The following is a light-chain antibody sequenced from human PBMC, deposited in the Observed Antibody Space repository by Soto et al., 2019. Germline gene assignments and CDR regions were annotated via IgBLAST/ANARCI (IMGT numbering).Light chain of an antibody. CDR2: GVR. J-gene: IGLJ3*02. CDR1: MRDVGAYNL. CDR3: SAYTARSTLV. V-gene: IGLV2-14*01. Sequence: QSALTQPASVSGSAGQSITISCSGTMRDVGAYNLVSWYQQHPGTAPKLIIYGVRNRPSGISSRFSGSRSGNTASLTISGLQSEDEGDYYCSAYTARSTLVFGGGTKVTV.